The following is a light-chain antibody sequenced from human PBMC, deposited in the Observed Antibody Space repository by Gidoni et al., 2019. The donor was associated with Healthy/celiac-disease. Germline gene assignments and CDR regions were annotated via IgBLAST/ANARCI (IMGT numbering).Light chain of an antibody. CDR3: QQYNNWPPIT. CDR1: KSVSSN. V-gene: IGKV3-15*01. Sequence: LVIPHSPATLSWAPGKRAPLSCRASKSVSSNLAWYQQKPGQAPRLRIYGASTRATGIPARFSGSGSGTEFTLTISSLQSEDFAVYYCQQYNNWPPITFGQGTRLEIK. J-gene: IGKJ5*01. CDR2: GAS.